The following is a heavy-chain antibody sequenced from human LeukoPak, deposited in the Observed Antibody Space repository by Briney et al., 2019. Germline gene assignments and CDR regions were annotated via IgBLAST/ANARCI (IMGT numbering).Heavy chain of an antibody. D-gene: IGHD2-2*01. Sequence: ASVKVSCKASGYSFTTYYIHWVRQAPGQGLEWMGVINPSGGSTSFAQKFRARLTMTRDTSTSTVYMELSGLSSEDTAVCYCAREIVVVPSAMGFDPWGQGTLVTVSS. CDR2: INPSGGST. J-gene: IGHJ5*02. V-gene: IGHV1-46*01. CDR1: GYSFTTYY. CDR3: AREIVVVPSAMGFDP.